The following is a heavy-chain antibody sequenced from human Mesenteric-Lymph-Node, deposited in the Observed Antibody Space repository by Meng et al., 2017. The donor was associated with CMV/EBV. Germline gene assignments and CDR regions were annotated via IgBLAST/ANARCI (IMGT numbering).Heavy chain of an antibody. Sequence: GGSLRLSCVVSGFTFASRWMSWVRQAPGKGLEWLSLIYSAGTTYYADSVRGRFTISRDDSKNTLYLQMNGLRAEDTAVYYCAGEVAAATGGYYYYYGFDAWGQGTTVTVSS. J-gene: IGHJ6*02. D-gene: IGHD6-13*01. CDR2: IYSAGTT. V-gene: IGHV3-53*01. CDR3: AGEVAAATGGYYYYYGFDA. CDR1: GFTFASRW.